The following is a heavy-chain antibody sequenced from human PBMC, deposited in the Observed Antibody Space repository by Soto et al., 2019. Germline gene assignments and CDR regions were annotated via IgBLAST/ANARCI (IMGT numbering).Heavy chain of an antibody. CDR3: ARGKGVLVPGYYYGMDV. V-gene: IGHV3-13*01. CDR1: GFTFSSYD. J-gene: IGHJ6*02. Sequence: GGSLRLSCAASGFTFSSYDMHWVRQATGKGLEWVSAIGTAGDTYYPGSVKGRFTISRENAKNSLYLQMNSLRAEDTAVYYCARGKGVLVPGYYYGMDVWGQGTTVTVSS. D-gene: IGHD6-13*01. CDR2: IGTAGDT.